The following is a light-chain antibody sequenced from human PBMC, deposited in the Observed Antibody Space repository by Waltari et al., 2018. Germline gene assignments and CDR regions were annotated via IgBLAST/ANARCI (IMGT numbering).Light chain of an antibody. CDR2: KVS. V-gene: IGKV2-30*02. CDR1: QSLVHSDGKTY. CDR3: RQGTHWPPWT. J-gene: IGKJ1*01. Sequence: DVVMTQSPLSLSVTLGQPASISCKSSQSLVHSDGKTYLNWYQQRPGQSPRRLLYKVSNRDSGVPDRFSGSGSGTDFTLKISRVEAEDVGVYYCRQGTHWPPWTFGQGTKVEIK.